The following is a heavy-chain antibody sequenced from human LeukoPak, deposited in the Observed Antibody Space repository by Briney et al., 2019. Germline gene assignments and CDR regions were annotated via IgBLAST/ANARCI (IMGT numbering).Heavy chain of an antibody. CDR2: IYYSGST. V-gene: IGHV4-59*01. CDR1: GGSISSYY. Sequence: PSETLSLTCTVSGGSISSYYWSWIRQPPGKGLEWIGYIYYSGSTNYNPSLKSRVTISVDTSKNQFSLKLSSVTAADTAVYYCAFYNWNDVENWFDPWGQGTLVTVSS. CDR3: AFYNWNDVENWFDP. J-gene: IGHJ5*02. D-gene: IGHD1-20*01.